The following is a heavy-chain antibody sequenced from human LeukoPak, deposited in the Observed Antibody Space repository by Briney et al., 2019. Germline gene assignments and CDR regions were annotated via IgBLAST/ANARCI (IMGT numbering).Heavy chain of an antibody. J-gene: IGHJ4*02. D-gene: IGHD1-1*01. CDR2: INPNSGGT. V-gene: IGHV1-2*02. CDR3: ARDRDTIPTTDAGEDHFHY. Sequence: GASVNVSCKASGYTFTGYYMHWVRQAPGQGLEWMGWINPNSGGTNYAQKFQGRVTMTRDTSISTAYMELSRLRSDDTAAYYCARDRDTIPTTDAGEDHFHYWGQGTLVTVSS. CDR1: GYTFTGYY.